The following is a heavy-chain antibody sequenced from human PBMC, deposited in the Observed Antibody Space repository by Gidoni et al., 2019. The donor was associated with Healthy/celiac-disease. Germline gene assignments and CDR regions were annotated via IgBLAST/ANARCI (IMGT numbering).Heavy chain of an antibody. D-gene: IGHD3-3*01. Sequence: QVQLVESGGGVVQPGRFLRLSCAASGFTFSRYGMHWVRQAPGKGLEWVAVIWYDGSNKYYADSVKGRFTISRDNSKNTLYLQMNSLRAEDTAVYYCARDKAGNGFDAFDIWGQGTMVTVSS. CDR3: ARDKAGNGFDAFDI. J-gene: IGHJ3*02. CDR1: GFTFSRYG. CDR2: IWYDGSNK. V-gene: IGHV3-33*01.